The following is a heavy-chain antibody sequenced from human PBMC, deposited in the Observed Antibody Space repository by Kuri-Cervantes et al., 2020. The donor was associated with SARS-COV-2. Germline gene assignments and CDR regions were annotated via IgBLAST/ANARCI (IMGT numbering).Heavy chain of an antibody. J-gene: IGHJ4*02. CDR3: TRWRVGAKT. Sequence: GESLKISCAASGFTFSSYEMNWVRQTPGKGLEWASYISSTGDTIYYADSVKGRFTISRDNAKNSLYLQMNSLRAEDTAVYYCTRWRVGAKTWGQGTLVTVSS. V-gene: IGHV3-48*03. CDR1: GFTFSSYE. CDR2: ISSTGDTI. D-gene: IGHD1-26*01.